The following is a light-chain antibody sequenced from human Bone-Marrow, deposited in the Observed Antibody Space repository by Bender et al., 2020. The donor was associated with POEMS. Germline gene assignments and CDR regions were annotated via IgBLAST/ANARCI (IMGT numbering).Light chain of an antibody. CDR1: SGDVATYNL. CDR3: CSYASRSDLV. Sequence: QSALTQPASVSGSPGQSITISCTGLSGDVATYNLVSWYQQHPGKVPKLIIYEATKRPSGVSNRFSGARSGNSASLTISGLQAEDEADYYCCSYASRSDLVFGGGTMLTVL. J-gene: IGLJ2*01. CDR2: EAT. V-gene: IGLV2-23*01.